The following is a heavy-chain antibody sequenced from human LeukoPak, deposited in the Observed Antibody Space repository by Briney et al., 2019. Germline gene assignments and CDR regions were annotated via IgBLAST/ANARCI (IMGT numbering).Heavy chain of an antibody. D-gene: IGHD6-19*01. CDR2: ISFDGSDK. CDR3: ARNGASSGRPYHFDY. CDR1: GFTFSNYA. J-gene: IGHJ4*02. Sequence: GWSLRLSCAASGFTFSNYAMHWVGQAPGKGLEWVAVISFDGSDKYYADSVKGRFTISRDNSKNTLYLQMNSLRAEDTAVYYCARNGASSGRPYHFDYWGQGTLVTVSS. V-gene: IGHV3-30*04.